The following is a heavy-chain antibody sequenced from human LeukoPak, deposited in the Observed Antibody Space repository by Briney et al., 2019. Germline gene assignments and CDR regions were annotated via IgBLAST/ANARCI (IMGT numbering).Heavy chain of an antibody. Sequence: GGSLRLSCAASGFTFSSYGMHWVRQAPGKGLEWVGVISYDGSNKYYADSVKGRFTISRDNSKNTLYLQMNSLRAEDTAVYYCAKYYGSGSYYYLIYAFDIWGQGTMVTVSS. CDR2: ISYDGSNK. D-gene: IGHD3-10*01. V-gene: IGHV3-30*18. CDR3: AKYYGSGSYYYLIYAFDI. J-gene: IGHJ3*02. CDR1: GFTFSSYG.